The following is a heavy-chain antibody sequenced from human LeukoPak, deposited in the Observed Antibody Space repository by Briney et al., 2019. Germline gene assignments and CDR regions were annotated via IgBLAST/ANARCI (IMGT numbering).Heavy chain of an antibody. V-gene: IGHV3-64*01. Sequence: GGSLRLSCAASGFTFSSYAMHWVRQAPGKGLEYVSAISSNGGSTYYANSVKGRFTISRDNSKNTQYLQMGSLRAEDMAVYYCARGGSRSGYLSPFDYWGQGTLVTVSS. CDR3: ARGGSRSGYLSPFDY. D-gene: IGHD3-3*01. J-gene: IGHJ4*02. CDR2: ISSNGGST. CDR1: GFTFSSYA.